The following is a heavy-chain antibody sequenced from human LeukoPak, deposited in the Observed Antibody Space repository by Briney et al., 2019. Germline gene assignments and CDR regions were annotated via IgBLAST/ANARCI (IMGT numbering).Heavy chain of an antibody. CDR3: ARESGRRITMIVVGMDV. CDR1: GYSISSGYY. J-gene: IGHJ6*02. CDR2: IYHSGST. D-gene: IGHD3-22*01. V-gene: IGHV4-38-2*02. Sequence: SETLSLTCTVSGYSISSGYYWGWIRQPPGKGLEWIGSIYHSGSTYYNPSLKSRVTISVDTSKNQFSLKLSSVTAADTAVYYCARESGRRITMIVVGMDVWGQGTTVTVSS.